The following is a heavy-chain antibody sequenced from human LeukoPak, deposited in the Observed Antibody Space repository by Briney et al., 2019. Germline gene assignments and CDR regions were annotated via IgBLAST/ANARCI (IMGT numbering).Heavy chain of an antibody. D-gene: IGHD3-9*01. V-gene: IGHV3-23*01. Sequence: GGSLRLSCAASGFTFSSYAMSWVRQAPGKGLERVSAISGSGGSTYYADSVKGRFTISRDNSKNTLYLQMNSLRAEDTAVYYCAKAGEGYYDILTGYYVVDYWGQGTLVTVSS. CDR1: GFTFSSYA. J-gene: IGHJ4*02. CDR3: AKAGEGYYDILTGYYVVDY. CDR2: ISGSGGST.